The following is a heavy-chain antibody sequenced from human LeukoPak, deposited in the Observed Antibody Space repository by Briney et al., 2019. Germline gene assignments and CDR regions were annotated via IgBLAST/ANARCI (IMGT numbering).Heavy chain of an antibody. Sequence: ESGPTLVKPTQTLTLTCTFSGFSLSTSGVGVGWIRQPPGKALECLALIYWNDDKRYSPSLKSRLTITKDTSKNQVVLAMTNVDPVDTGTYYCAHSHPAIITAVNRYFDYWGRGTLVTVSS. CDR1: GFSLSTSGVG. D-gene: IGHD3-10*01. J-gene: IGHJ4*02. CDR3: AHSHPAIITAVNRYFDY. V-gene: IGHV2-5*01. CDR2: IYWNDDK.